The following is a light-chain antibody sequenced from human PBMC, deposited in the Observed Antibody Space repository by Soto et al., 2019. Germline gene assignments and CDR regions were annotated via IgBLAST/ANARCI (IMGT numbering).Light chain of an antibody. CDR3: SSYTTSGTVV. V-gene: IGLV2-14*03. Sequence: QSALTQPASVSGSPGQSITISCTGTSSDVGGYNFVSWYQQHPGKAPKLMIYDVSNRPSGVSNRFSASKSGNTASLTISGLQAEDDADYYCSSYTTSGTVVFGGGTKLTVL. J-gene: IGLJ2*01. CDR1: SSDVGGYNF. CDR2: DVS.